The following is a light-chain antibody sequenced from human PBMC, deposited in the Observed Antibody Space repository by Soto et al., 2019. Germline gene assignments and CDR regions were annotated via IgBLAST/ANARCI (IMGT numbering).Light chain of an antibody. V-gene: IGLV2-23*01. CDR3: CSYACSRV. CDR2: EGS. CDR1: SSDVGSYNL. Sequence: QSALTQPASVSGSPGQSITISCTGTSSDVGSYNLVSWYQQHPGKAPKLMIYEGSKRPSGVSNRFSGSKSGNTASLTISGLQAEEEADYYCCSYACSRVFGGGTKLTVL. J-gene: IGLJ3*02.